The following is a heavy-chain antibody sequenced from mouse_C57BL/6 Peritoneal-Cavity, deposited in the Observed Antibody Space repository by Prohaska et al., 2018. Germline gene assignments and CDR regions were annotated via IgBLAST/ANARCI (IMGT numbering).Heavy chain of an antibody. CDR1: GYTFTDYY. V-gene: IGHV1-19*01. Sequence: EVQLQQSGPVLVKPGASVKMSCKASGYTFTDYYMNWVKQSHGKSLEWIGVINPYNGGTSYNQKFKGKATLTVDMSSSTAYMELNSLTSEDSAVYYCASYYGSSHFDYWGQGTTLTVSS. D-gene: IGHD1-1*01. J-gene: IGHJ2*01. CDR2: INPYNGGT. CDR3: ASYYGSSHFDY.